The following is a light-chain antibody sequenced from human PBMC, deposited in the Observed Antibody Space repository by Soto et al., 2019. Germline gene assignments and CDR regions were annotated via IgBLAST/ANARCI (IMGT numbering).Light chain of an antibody. CDR1: GSDVGAYDY. V-gene: IGLV2-8*01. CDR2: EIN. CDR3: SSFAGSNNFPYV. Sequence: QSVLTQPPSASGSPGQSVTISCTGTGSDVGAYDYVSRYQQHPGKAPKLMIYEINKRPSGVPDRFSGSKSGNTASLTVSGLQAEDEADYYCSSFAGSNNFPYVFGTGTKVTVL. J-gene: IGLJ1*01.